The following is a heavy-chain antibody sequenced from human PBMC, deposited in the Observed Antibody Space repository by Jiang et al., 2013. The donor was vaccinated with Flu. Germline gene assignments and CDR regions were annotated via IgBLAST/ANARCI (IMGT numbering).Heavy chain of an antibody. D-gene: IGHD3/OR15-3a*01. J-gene: IGHJ3*02. CDR2: IFYTGST. CDR1: GGSISGHY. CDR3: ARLRTGAGNDAFDI. Sequence: LLKPSETLSLTCTVSGGSISGHYWSWIRQPPGKGLEWIGYIFYTGSTNYNPSLKSRVAMSVDTSKNQFSLTLRSVTAADTAVYYCARLRTGAGNDAFDIWGQGTMVTVSS. V-gene: IGHV4-59*08.